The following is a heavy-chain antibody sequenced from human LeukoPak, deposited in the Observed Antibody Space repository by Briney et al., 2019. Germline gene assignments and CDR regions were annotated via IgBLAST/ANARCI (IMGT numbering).Heavy chain of an antibody. CDR3: TRGYSYGYY. V-gene: IGHV3-49*03. Sequence: GGSLRLSCTASGFTFGDYGMNWFRQAPGKGLEWVGFISSKAYGGTTEYAASVKGRFTISRVDSKSIVFLQMNSLKTEDTAVYCCTRGYSYGYYWGQGTLVTVSS. CDR1: GFTFGDYG. D-gene: IGHD5-18*01. CDR2: ISSKAYGGTT. J-gene: IGHJ4*02.